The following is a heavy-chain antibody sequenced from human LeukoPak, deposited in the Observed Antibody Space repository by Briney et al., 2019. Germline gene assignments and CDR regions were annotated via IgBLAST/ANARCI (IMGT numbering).Heavy chain of an antibody. CDR3: ARGGSDCSGGSCYSEGWFDP. J-gene: IGHJ5*02. Sequence: ASVKVSCKASGYTFTSYGISWVRQAPGQGLEWMGWISAYNGNTNYAQKLQGRVTMTTDTSTSTAYMELRSLRSDDTAVYYCARGGSDCSGGSCYSEGWFDPWGQGTLVTVSS. CDR1: GYTFTSYG. V-gene: IGHV1-18*01. D-gene: IGHD2-15*01. CDR2: ISAYNGNT.